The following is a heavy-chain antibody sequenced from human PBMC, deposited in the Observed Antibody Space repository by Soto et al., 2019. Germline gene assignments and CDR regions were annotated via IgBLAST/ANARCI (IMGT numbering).Heavy chain of an antibody. J-gene: IGHJ4*02. Sequence: GGSLRLSCAASGFTFGSYAMHWVRQAPGKGLEWVAVISYDGSNKYYADSVKGRFTISRDNSKNTLYLQMNSLRAEDTAVYHCARGPPRYCTNGVCYGGPFDYWGQGTLVTVSS. D-gene: IGHD2-8*01. CDR2: ISYDGSNK. CDR3: ARGPPRYCTNGVCYGGPFDY. CDR1: GFTFGSYA. V-gene: IGHV3-30-3*01.